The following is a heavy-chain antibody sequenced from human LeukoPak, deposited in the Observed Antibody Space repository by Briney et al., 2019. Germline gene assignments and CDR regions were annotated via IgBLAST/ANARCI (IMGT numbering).Heavy chain of an antibody. CDR3: AADTHSRSWFDH. J-gene: IGHJ5*02. CDR2: IYTDGTT. Sequence: GGSLRLSCAASGFTFSSYAMHWVRQAPGKGLEWVSLIYTDGTTYYSESVKGRFTISRDNSRNTLYLQMNSLRVEDTATYYCAADTHSRSWFDHWGQGTLVTVSS. V-gene: IGHV3-NL1*01. CDR1: GFTFSSYA. D-gene: IGHD6-13*01.